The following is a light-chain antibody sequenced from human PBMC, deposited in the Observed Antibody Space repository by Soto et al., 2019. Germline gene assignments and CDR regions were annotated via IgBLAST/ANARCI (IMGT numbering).Light chain of an antibody. Sequence: EIVLTQSPATLSLSPGERATLSCRASQSVSSYLAWYQQKPGQAPRLLIYDASNSATGIPARFSGSVSGTDFTLTISSLEPEDFAVYYCQQRSNWPPFAFGGGTKVEIK. CDR3: QQRSNWPPFA. V-gene: IGKV3-11*01. CDR2: DAS. J-gene: IGKJ4*01. CDR1: QSVSSY.